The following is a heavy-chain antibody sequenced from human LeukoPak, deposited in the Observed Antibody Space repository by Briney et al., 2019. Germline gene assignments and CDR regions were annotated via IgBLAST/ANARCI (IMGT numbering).Heavy chain of an antibody. V-gene: IGHV3-30*18. J-gene: IGHJ5*02. D-gene: IGHD3-3*01. Sequence: PGGSLRLSCAASGFTFSSYGMHWVRQAPGKGLEWVAVISYDGSNKYYADSVKGRFTISRDNSKNTLYLQMNSLRAEDTAVYYCAKEITIFGVVPNWFDPWGQGTLVTVSS. CDR3: AKEITIFGVVPNWFDP. CDR1: GFTFSSYG. CDR2: ISYDGSNK.